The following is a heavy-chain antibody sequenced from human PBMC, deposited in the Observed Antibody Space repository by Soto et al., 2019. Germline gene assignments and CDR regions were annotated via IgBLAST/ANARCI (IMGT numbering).Heavy chain of an antibody. CDR1: GGSISSGDYY. D-gene: IGHD3-10*01. J-gene: IGHJ4*02. V-gene: IGHV4-30-4*01. CDR2: IYYSGST. CDR3: ARVGGFWATTIDY. Sequence: QVQLQESGPGLVKPSQTLSLTCTVSGGSISSGDYYWSWIRQPPGKGLEWIGYIYYSGSTYYNPSLKSRVTTSVDTSKNQFSLKLSAVTAADTAVYYCARVGGFWATTIDYWGQGTLVTVSS.